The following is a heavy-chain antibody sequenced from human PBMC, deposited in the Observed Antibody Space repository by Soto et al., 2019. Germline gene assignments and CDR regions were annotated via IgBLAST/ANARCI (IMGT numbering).Heavy chain of an antibody. CDR3: ASGWIHLWA. J-gene: IGHJ5*02. D-gene: IGHD5-18*01. Sequence: QVQLQESGPGLVKPSQTLSLTCTVSGGSIRGGDYSWTWIRQPPGKGLEWIGYIYYSGSTYYNPSLKSRLNISVDTSKNQFFLKLSSVTVADTAVYYCASGWIHLWAWGQGTLVTVSS. V-gene: IGHV4-30-4*01. CDR2: IYYSGST. CDR1: GGSIRGGDYS.